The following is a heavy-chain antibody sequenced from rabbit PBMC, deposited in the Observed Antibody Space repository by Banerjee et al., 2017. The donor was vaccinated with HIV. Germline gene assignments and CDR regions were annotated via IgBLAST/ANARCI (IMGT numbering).Heavy chain of an antibody. Sequence: QSLEESGGDLVQPGGSLTLSCKASGFSISSYWMCWVRQAPGKGLEWIGTIYGGSSRSTYYASWAKGRFTSSKTSSTTVTLQMTSLTAADTATYFCARGGYSYGDYGYGLWGPGTLVTVS. V-gene: IGHV1S40*01. J-gene: IGHJ4*01. CDR3: ARGGYSYGDYGYGL. CDR2: IYGGSSRST. D-gene: IGHD6-1*01. CDR1: GFSISSYW.